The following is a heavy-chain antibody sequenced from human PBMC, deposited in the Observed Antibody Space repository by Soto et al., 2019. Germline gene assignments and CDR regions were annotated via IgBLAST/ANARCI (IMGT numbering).Heavy chain of an antibody. CDR1: GDSVSSDSAA. CDR2: TYYRSKWKY. V-gene: IGHV6-1*01. D-gene: IGHD4-17*01. Sequence: QVQLQQSGPGLVRPSQTLSLTCAISGDSVSSDSAAWNWMRESPSRGRHWLGRTYYRSKWKYDYAVSVKSRITINPDTSKNQFSLQLRSVTPEDAAVYYCARDSHHGDYAPNDFWGQGSLVTVSS. J-gene: IGHJ4*02. CDR3: ARDSHHGDYAPNDF.